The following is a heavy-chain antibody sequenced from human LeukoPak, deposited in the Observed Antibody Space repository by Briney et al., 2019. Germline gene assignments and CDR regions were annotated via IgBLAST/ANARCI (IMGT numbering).Heavy chain of an antibody. J-gene: IGHJ4*02. D-gene: IGHD1-26*01. CDR3: ARLPGGY. CDR2: IHYGGNT. V-gene: IGHV4-39*01. CDR1: GGSISSGDYY. Sequence: KPSETLSLTCTVSGGSISSGDYYWSWIRQPPGKGLEWIGYIHYGGNTNYNPSLKSRVTISFDTSKNQFSLNLISATAADTAVYYCARLPGGYWGQGTLVIVSS.